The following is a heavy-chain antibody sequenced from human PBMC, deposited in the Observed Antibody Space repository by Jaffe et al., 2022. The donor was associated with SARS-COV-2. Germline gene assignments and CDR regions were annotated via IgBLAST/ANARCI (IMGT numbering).Heavy chain of an antibody. CDR1: GGSISSGSYY. J-gene: IGHJ3*02. CDR2: IYTSGST. V-gene: IGHV4-61*02. CDR3: ACPTSWSGYLSNDAFDI. D-gene: IGHD3-3*01. Sequence: QVQLQESGPGLVKPSQTLSLTCTVSGGSISSGSYYWSWIRQPAGKGLEWIGRIYTSGSTNYNPSLKSRVTISVDTSKNQFSLKLSSVTAADTAVYYCACPTSWSGYLSNDAFDIWGQGTMVTVSS.